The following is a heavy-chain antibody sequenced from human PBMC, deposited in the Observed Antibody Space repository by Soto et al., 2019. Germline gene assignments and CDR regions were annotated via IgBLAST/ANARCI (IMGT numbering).Heavy chain of an antibody. Sequence: QVQLVESGGGVAQPGRSLRLSCAASGFTFSSYAMHWVRQAPGKGLEWVAVISYDGSNKYYADSVKGRFTISRDNSKSTLYLQMKSLRAEDTAVYYCGRDQGSSGWYCPGYWGQGTLVTVSS. J-gene: IGHJ4*02. CDR3: GRDQGSSGWYCPGY. CDR2: ISYDGSNK. V-gene: IGHV3-30-3*01. CDR1: GFTFSSYA. D-gene: IGHD6-19*01.